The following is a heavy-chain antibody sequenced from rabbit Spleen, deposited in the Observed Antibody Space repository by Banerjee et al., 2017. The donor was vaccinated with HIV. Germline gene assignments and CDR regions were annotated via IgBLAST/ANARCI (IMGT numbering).Heavy chain of an antibody. D-gene: IGHD6-1*01. CDR1: GFSFSSRYY. Sequence: QSLEASGGDLVKPGASLTLTCTASGFSFSSRYYMCWVRQAPGKGLEWIACIYSGSSGDTYYASWVNGRFTISRSTSLNTVDLKMTSLTVADTATYFCVRGFYADGYGYDLWGPGTLVTVS. V-gene: IGHV1S40*01. J-gene: IGHJ4*01. CDR2: IYSGSSGDT. CDR3: VRGFYADGYGYDL.